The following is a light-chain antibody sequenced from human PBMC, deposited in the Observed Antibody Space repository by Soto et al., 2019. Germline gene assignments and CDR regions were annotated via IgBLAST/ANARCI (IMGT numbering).Light chain of an antibody. J-gene: IGLJ1*01. V-gene: IGLV2-11*01. Sequence: QSVLTQPRSVSGSPGQSVTISCTGTSSDVGGYNYVSWYQQHTGKAPKLMIYDVSKRPSGVPDRFSGSKSGNPASLTISGHQSEDEADYSCCSYARNTGVFGTGTTVTVL. CDR1: SSDVGGYNY. CDR2: DVS. CDR3: CSYARNTGV.